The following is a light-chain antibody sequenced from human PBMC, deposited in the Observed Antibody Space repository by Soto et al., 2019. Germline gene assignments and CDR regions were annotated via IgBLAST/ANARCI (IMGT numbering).Light chain of an antibody. CDR2: GNS. V-gene: IGLV1-40*01. CDR3: SSTAGIYHYLV. CDR1: SSNIGAGYD. Sequence: QSVLTQPPSVSGAPGQRVTISCTGSSSNIGAGYDVHWYQQLPGTAPKLLIYGNSNRPSGVPDRFSGSKSGYTASPTVSGLQTEDEAFYYCSSTAGIYHYLVFGGGTKLTVL. J-gene: IGLJ3*02.